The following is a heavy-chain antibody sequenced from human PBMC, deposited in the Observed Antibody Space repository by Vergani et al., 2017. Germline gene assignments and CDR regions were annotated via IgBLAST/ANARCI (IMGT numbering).Heavy chain of an antibody. D-gene: IGHD3-3*01. Sequence: QLQLQESGPGLVKPSETLSLTCAVYGGSFSGYYWSWIRQPPGKGLEWIGEINHSGSTNYNPSLKSRVTISVDTSKNQFSLKLSSVTAADTAVYYCARGPSRTPAEVEDYDFWSGPSVVWYYYMDVWGKGTTVTVSS. CDR2: INHSGST. V-gene: IGHV4-34*10. J-gene: IGHJ6*03. CDR3: ARGPSRTPAEVEDYDFWSGPSVVWYYYMDV. CDR1: GGSFSGYY.